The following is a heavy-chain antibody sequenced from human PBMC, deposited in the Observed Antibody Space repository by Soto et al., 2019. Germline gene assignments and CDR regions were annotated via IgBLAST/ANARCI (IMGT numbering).Heavy chain of an antibody. CDR3: ARDPSAGSYHKFDY. CDR2: ISAYNGNT. D-gene: IGHD1-26*01. J-gene: IGHJ4*02. Sequence: ASVKVSCKASGYTLTSYGISWVRQAPGQGLEWMGWISAYNGNTNYAQKLQGRVTMTTDTSTSTAYMELRSLRSDDTAVYYCARDPSAGSYHKFDYWGQGTLVTVSS. CDR1: GYTLTSYG. V-gene: IGHV1-18*01.